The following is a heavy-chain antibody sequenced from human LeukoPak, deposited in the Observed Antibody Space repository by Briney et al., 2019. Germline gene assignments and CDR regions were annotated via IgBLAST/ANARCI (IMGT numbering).Heavy chain of an antibody. CDR2: ISAYNGNT. V-gene: IGHV1-18*01. Sequence: GASVKVSCKASGYTFTSYDISWVRQAPGQGLEWMGWISAYNGNTNYAQKLQGRVTMTTDTSTSTAYMELRSLRSDDTAVYYCARDLGRGYYYDSSGYYWGQGTLVTVSS. J-gene: IGHJ4*02. CDR1: GYTFTSYD. D-gene: IGHD3-22*01. CDR3: ARDLGRGYYYDSSGYY.